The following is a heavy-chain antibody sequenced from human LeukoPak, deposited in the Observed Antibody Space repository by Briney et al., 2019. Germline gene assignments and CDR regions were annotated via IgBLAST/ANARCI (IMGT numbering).Heavy chain of an antibody. CDR3: ARDFIGGSGSLLNYFDY. CDR2: ISAYNGNT. CDR1: GYTFTSYG. D-gene: IGHD3-10*01. J-gene: IGHJ4*02. Sequence: GASVKVSCKASGYTFTSYGISWVRQAPGQGLEWMGWISAYNGNTNYAQKLQGRVTMTTDTSTSTAYMELRSLRSDDTAVYYCARDFIGGSGSLLNYFDYWGQGTLVTVSS. V-gene: IGHV1-18*01.